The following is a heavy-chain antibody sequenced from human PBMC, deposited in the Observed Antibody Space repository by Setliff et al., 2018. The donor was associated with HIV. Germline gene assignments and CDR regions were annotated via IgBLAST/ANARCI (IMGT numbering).Heavy chain of an antibody. Sequence: PSETLSLTCTVSGGSITSFYWNWIRQPAGRGLEWIGRIYTSGSTNYSHSLKSRVSMSVDTSRNQLSLRLTSVTAADTAVYFCARTTILQESFDLWGQGTMVTVSS. CDR3: ARTTILQESFDL. J-gene: IGHJ3*01. D-gene: IGHD1-1*01. CDR2: IYTSGST. CDR1: GGSITSFY. V-gene: IGHV4-4*07.